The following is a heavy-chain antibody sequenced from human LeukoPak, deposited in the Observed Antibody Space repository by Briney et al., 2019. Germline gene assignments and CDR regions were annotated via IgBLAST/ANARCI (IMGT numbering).Heavy chain of an antibody. Sequence: PGGSLRLSCAVSGLTFSSYWMHWVRQAPGKGLVWVSRINSDGSSTSYADSVEGRFTISRDNAKNTLYLQMNSLRAEDTAVYYCARWGLVAATNWFDPWGQGTLVTVSS. V-gene: IGHV3-74*01. D-gene: IGHD2-15*01. CDR3: ARWGLVAATNWFDP. CDR1: GLTFSSYW. CDR2: INSDGSST. J-gene: IGHJ5*02.